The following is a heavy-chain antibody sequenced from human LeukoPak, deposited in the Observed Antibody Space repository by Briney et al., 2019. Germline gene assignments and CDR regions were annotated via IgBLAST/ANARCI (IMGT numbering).Heavy chain of an antibody. CDR3: AREYADILTGYYEYAFDI. CDR2: IHYSGST. J-gene: IGHJ3*02. V-gene: IGHV4-59*12. CDR1: GGSISSYY. Sequence: SETLSLTCTVSGGSISSYYWSWIRQPPGKGLEWIGYIHYSGSTTYNPSLKSRVTISVDTSKNQFSLKLSSVTAADTAVYYCAREYADILTGYYEYAFDIWGQGTMVTVSS. D-gene: IGHD3-9*01.